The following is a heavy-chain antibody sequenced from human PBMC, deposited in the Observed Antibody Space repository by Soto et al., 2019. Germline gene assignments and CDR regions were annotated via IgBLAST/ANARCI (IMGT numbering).Heavy chain of an antibody. Sequence: SETLSLTCAVYGGSFSGYYWSWIRQPPGKGLEWIGEINHSGSTNYNPSVKSRVTISVDTSKNQFSLKLSSVTAADTAVYYCARLGYSGSIRGYYYYGMDVWGQGTTVTVSS. D-gene: IGHD1-26*01. J-gene: IGHJ6*02. CDR3: ARLGYSGSIRGYYYYGMDV. CDR2: INHSGST. CDR1: GGSFSGYY. V-gene: IGHV4-34*01.